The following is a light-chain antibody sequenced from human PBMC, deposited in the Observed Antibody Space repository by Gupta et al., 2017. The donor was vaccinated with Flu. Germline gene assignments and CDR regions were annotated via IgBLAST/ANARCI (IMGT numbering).Light chain of an antibody. J-gene: IGLJ1*01. CDR1: SSYVGGSNF. Sequence: IAISCTGTSSYVGGSNFVSWYQQHPGKAPKLMIYDVNKRPSGISHRFSGSKSGNTASLTISGLQAEDEADYYCSSSTSTSTLNVFGTGTKVTVL. V-gene: IGLV2-14*04. CDR2: DVN. CDR3: SSSTSTSTLNV.